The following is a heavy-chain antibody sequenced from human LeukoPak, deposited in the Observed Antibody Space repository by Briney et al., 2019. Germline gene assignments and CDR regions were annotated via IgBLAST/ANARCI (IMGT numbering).Heavy chain of an antibody. V-gene: IGHV4-59*01. Sequence: SETLSLTCTVSGGSITSYFWTWIRQPPGKGLEWIGYIYHSGTTNYNPSLKSRVTISVDTSKNQFSLRPSSVTAADTAVYYCAQKAPFSPAYSQQWGQGTLVTVSS. CDR2: IYHSGTT. D-gene: IGHD2/OR15-2a*01. CDR1: GGSITSYF. CDR3: AQKAPFSPAYSQQ. J-gene: IGHJ1*01.